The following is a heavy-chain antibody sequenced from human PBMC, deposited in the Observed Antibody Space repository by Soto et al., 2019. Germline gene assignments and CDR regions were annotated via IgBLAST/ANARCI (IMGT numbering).Heavy chain of an antibody. Sequence: PSETLSLTCTVSGGSISSSSYYWGWIRQPPGKGLEWIGNMYYSGSTNYNPSLKSRVTISVDRSKNQFSLKLSSVTAADTAVYYCAKRPWADYGGIFDPWGQGTLVTVSS. CDR2: MYYSGST. CDR3: AKRPWADYGGIFDP. V-gene: IGHV4-39*07. J-gene: IGHJ5*02. CDR1: GGSISSSSYY. D-gene: IGHD4-17*01.